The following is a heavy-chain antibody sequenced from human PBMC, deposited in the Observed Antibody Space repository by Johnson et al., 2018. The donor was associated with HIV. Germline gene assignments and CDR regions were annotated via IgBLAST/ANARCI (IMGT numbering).Heavy chain of an antibody. CDR2: IGTAGDT. V-gene: IGHV3-13*01. Sequence: VQLVESGGGLVQPGGSLRLSCAASGFTVSSNYMTWVRQAPGKGLEWVSAIGTAGDTYYPGSVKGRFTISRENAKNSLYLQMNSLRAGDTAVYYCARSQIIFGVVTGAFDIWGQGTMVTISS. D-gene: IGHD3-3*01. CDR1: GFTVSSNY. J-gene: IGHJ3*02. CDR3: ARSQIIFGVVTGAFDI.